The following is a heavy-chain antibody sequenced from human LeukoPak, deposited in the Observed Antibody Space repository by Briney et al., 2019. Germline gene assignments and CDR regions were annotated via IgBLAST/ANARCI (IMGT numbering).Heavy chain of an antibody. V-gene: IGHV1-2*06. CDR2: IYPNSGDT. D-gene: IGHD2-2*01. CDR3: ARDYCSSTSCLFDY. J-gene: IGHJ4*02. CDR1: GYTFTGYH. Sequence: ASVKVSCKASGYTFTGYHMHWVRQAPGQGLEWVGRIYPNSGDTNYAQKFQGRVAMTRDTSIATAFMDLTRLRSDDTAVYYCARDYCSSTSCLFDYWGQGTLVTVSS.